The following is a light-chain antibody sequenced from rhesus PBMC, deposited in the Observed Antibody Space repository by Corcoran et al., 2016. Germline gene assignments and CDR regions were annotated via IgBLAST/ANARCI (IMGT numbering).Light chain of an antibody. V-gene: IGKV1-69*01. CDR1: QGIGNW. CDR2: RAS. Sequence: DIQMTQSPSSLSASVGDRVTITCRASQGIGNWLAWYQQKPGKAPKLLIYRASRLVTGVPSRISGGGSGTDFSLNISSLQPEDIGTYYCQQHDNSPITCGGGTKVEIK. CDR3: QQHDNSPIT. J-gene: IGKJ4*01.